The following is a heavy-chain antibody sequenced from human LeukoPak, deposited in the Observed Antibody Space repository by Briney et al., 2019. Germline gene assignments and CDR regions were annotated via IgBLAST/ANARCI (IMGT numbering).Heavy chain of an antibody. D-gene: IGHD2/OR15-2a*01. Sequence: PSETLSLTCTVSGGSISSSSYYWGWIRQPPGKGLEWIGTIYYSGRTYYNPSLKSRVTISVDTSKNQFSLKLSSVTAADTAVYYCARDSMPFDYWGQGTLVTVSS. CDR3: ARDSMPFDY. V-gene: IGHV4-39*07. CDR2: IYYSGRT. CDR1: GGSISSSSYY. J-gene: IGHJ4*02.